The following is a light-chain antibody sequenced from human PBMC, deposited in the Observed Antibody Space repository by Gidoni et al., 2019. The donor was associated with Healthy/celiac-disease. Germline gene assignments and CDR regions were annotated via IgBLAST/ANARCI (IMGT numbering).Light chain of an antibody. J-gene: IGKJ1*01. V-gene: IGKV3-15*01. Sequence: EIVMTQSPATLSVSPGERATLSCRASQSVSSNFAWYQQKPGQAPRLLLYGASTRATGIPARFSGSGSGTEFTLTISSLQSEDFAVYYCQQYNNWWTFXQXTKVEIK. CDR2: GAS. CDR3: QQYNNWWT. CDR1: QSVSSN.